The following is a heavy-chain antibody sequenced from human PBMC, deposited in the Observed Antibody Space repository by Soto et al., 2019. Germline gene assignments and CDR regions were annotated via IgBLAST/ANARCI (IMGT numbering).Heavy chain of an antibody. V-gene: IGHV3-23*01. Sequence: EVQLLESGGGLVQPGGSLRLSCAASGFTFSSYAMSWVRQAPGKGLEWVSAISGSGGSTYYADSVKGRFTISRDNSKNTLYLQMTSLRAEDTAVYYCAKDRYYDSSGYYYLPSRCFDYWGQGTLVTVSS. J-gene: IGHJ4*02. CDR2: ISGSGGST. D-gene: IGHD3-22*01. CDR3: AKDRYYDSSGYYYLPSRCFDY. CDR1: GFTFSSYA.